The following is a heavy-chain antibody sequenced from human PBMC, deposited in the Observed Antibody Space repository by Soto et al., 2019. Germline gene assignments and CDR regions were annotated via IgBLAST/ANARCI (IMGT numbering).Heavy chain of an antibody. V-gene: IGHV4-59*08. CDR2: IYYSGST. CDR3: ARRDSSARLFDP. D-gene: IGHD6-25*01. J-gene: IGHJ5*02. CDR1: GGSISSYY. Sequence: QVQLQESGPGLVKPSETLSLTCTVSGGSISSYYWSWIRQPPGKGLEWIGYIYYSGSTNYNPSLRSRVNISVDTSKNQFSLKLSSVTAADTAVYYCARRDSSARLFDPWGQGTLVTVSS.